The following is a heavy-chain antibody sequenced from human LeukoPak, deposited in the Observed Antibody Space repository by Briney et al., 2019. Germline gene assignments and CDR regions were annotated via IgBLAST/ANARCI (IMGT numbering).Heavy chain of an antibody. Sequence: SETLSLTCAVYGGSFSGYYWSWIRQPPGKGLEWIGEINHSGSTNYNPSLKSRVTISVDTSKNQFSLKLSSVTAADTAVYYCARGPRLNSWSGYRYYYYMDVWGKGTTVTVSS. CDR2: INHSGST. J-gene: IGHJ6*03. D-gene: IGHD3-3*01. V-gene: IGHV4-34*01. CDR3: ARGPRLNSWSGYRYYYYMDV. CDR1: GGSFSGYY.